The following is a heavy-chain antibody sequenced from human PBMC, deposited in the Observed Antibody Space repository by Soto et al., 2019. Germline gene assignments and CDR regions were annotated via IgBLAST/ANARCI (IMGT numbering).Heavy chain of an antibody. J-gene: IGHJ4*02. CDR2: TYYRSKWYN. D-gene: IGHD6-13*01. CDR1: GDSVSSNSAA. CDR3: ARESGRYSSRWFFDF. V-gene: IGHV6-1*01. Sequence: SQTLSLTCAISGDSVSSNSAAWNWIRQSPSRGLEWLGRTYYRSKWYNDYAVSVKSRITINPDTSKNQFSLQLDSVTPEDTAVYYCARESGRYSSRWFFDFSGQGIRVTVSS.